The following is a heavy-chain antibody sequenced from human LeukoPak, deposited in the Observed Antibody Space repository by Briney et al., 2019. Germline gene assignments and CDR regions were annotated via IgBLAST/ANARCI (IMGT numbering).Heavy chain of an antibody. CDR3: AKDRVGLWFGELFFDY. Sequence: GGSLRLSCAASGFTFDNYRMSWVRQAPGKGLEWVSAISGSGGSTYYADSVKGRFTISRDNSKNTLYLQMNSLRAEDTAVYYCAKDRVGLWFGELFFDYWGQGTLVTVSS. CDR1: GFTFDNYR. D-gene: IGHD3-10*01. J-gene: IGHJ4*02. V-gene: IGHV3-23*01. CDR2: ISGSGGST.